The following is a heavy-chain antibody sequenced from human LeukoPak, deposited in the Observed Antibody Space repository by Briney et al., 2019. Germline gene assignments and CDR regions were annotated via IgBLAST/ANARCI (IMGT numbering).Heavy chain of an antibody. CDR2: IIPIFGTA. V-gene: IGHV1-69*13. J-gene: IGHJ3*02. CDR3: ASRDQSYAFDI. Sequence: SVKVSCKASGGTFSSYAISWVRQAPGQGLEWMGGIIPIFGTANYAQKFQGRVTITADESTSTAYMELSSLRSEDTAVYYRASRDQSYAFDIWGQGTMVTVSS. D-gene: IGHD5-24*01. CDR1: GGTFSSYA.